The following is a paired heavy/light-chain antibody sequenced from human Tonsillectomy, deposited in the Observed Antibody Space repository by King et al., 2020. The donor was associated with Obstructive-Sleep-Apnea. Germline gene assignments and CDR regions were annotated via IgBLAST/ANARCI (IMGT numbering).Heavy chain of an antibody. J-gene: IGHJ3*02. D-gene: IGHD4-17*01. CDR2: IGRDGGEK. CDR3: FAPDYGVDI. V-gene: IGHV3-7*03. CDR1: GFAFSTYW. Sequence: EVQLVESGGGSVQPGGSLRLSCAASGFAFSTYWMSWVRQAPGKGLEWVANIGRDGGEKHYVDSVKGRFTISRDNAKNSLYLHMNSLRAEDTAIYYCFAPDYGVDIWGQGTMVTVSS.
Light chain of an antibody. Sequence: DIQMTQSPSSLSASVGDTVTITCRASQGISNFLAWFQQRPGKAPRSLIYAASSLQSGVPSKFSGTGSGTDFTLTISSLQPEDFATYYCLQYNSYPFTFGPGTKVDIK. CDR3: LQYNSYPFT. CDR2: AAS. CDR1: QGISNF. J-gene: IGKJ3*01. V-gene: IGKV1-16*02.